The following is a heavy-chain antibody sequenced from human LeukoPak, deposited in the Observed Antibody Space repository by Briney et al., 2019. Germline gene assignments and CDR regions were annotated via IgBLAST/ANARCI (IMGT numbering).Heavy chain of an antibody. CDR1: GGSISSYY. CDR2: IYTSGST. V-gene: IGHV4-4*07. D-gene: IGHD1-26*01. Sequence: SETLSLTCTVSGGSISSYYWSWIRQPAGKGLEWIGRIYTSGSTNYNPSLKSRVTMSVDTSKNQFSLKLSSVTAADAAVYYCARDGKRATTFDYWGQGTLVTVSS. CDR3: ARDGKRATTFDY. J-gene: IGHJ4*02.